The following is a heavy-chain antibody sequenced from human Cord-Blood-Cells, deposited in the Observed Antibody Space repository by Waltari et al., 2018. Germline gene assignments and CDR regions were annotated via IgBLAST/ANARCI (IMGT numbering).Heavy chain of an antibody. CDR1: GYTFTGYY. CDR2: ISYDGSNK. CDR3: ARGGVVAATPYFDY. Sequence: QVQLVQSGAEVKKPGASVKVSCKASGYTFTGYYMHWVRQAPGKGLEWVAVISYDGSNKYYAYSVKGRFTISRDNSKNTLYLQMNSLRAEDTAVYYCARGGVVAATPYFDYWGQGTLVTVSS. V-gene: IGHV3-30*04. J-gene: IGHJ4*02. D-gene: IGHD2-15*01.